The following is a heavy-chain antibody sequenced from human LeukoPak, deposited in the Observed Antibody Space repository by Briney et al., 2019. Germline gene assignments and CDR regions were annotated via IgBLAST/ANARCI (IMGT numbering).Heavy chain of an antibody. CDR2: IKQDGSEK. Sequence: GGSLRLSCAASGFTFSSYWMQWVRQAPGKGLEWVANIKQDGSEKYYADSVKGRFIISRDNAKNVLYLQMSSLRAEDTAIYYCARRYFDYWGQGTLVTVSS. CDR1: GFTFSSYW. CDR3: ARRYFDY. V-gene: IGHV3-7*03. J-gene: IGHJ4*02.